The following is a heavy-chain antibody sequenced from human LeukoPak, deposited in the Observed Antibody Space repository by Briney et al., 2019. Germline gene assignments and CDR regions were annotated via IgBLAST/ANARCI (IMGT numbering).Heavy chain of an antibody. D-gene: IGHD6-13*01. CDR1: GVSISSYY. V-gene: IGHV4-59*01. Sequence: SETLSLTCTVSGVSISSYYWSWIRQPPGKGLEWIGYIYYSGSTNYNPSLKSRVTISVDTSKNQFSLKLSSVTAADTAVYYCARGVDSSSWAPSFDYWGQGTLVTVSS. CDR3: ARGVDSSSWAPSFDY. CDR2: IYYSGST. J-gene: IGHJ4*02.